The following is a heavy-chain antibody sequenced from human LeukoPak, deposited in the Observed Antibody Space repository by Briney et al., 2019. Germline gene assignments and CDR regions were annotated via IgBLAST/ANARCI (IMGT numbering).Heavy chain of an antibody. CDR2: IYNGGST. CDR3: ARGGQDPYYFDY. Sequence: GGSLRLSCAASGFTVSSNYMSWVRQAPGKGLEWVSVIYNGGSTYYADSVKGRFTISRDNSKNTLYLQMNSLRAEDTAVYYCARGGQDPYYFDYWGQGTLVTVSS. CDR1: GFTVSSNY. J-gene: IGHJ4*02. D-gene: IGHD2-15*01. V-gene: IGHV3-66*02.